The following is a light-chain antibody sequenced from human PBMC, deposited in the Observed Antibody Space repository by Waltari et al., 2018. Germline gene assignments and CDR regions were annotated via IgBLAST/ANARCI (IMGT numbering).Light chain of an antibody. J-gene: IGLJ3*02. CDR2: GVD. V-gene: IGLV2-8*01. CDR3: ASYASTRKV. CDR1: SRDVGGYNY. Sequence: QSALTQPPSASGSPGRSVTISCTGSSRDVGGYNYDSWYQQHPGKPPKLMIYGVDKRPSGVPDRFSGSKSGNTASLTVSGLQAEDEADYFCASYASTRKVFGGGTKLTVL.